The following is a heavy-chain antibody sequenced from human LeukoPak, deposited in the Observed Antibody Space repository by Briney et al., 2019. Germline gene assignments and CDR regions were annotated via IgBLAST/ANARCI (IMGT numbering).Heavy chain of an antibody. CDR1: GFTVSRNY. J-gene: IGHJ4*02. CDR2: ISGSGGST. Sequence: GGSLRLSCAASGFTVSRNYMSWVRQAPGKGLEWVSAISGSGGSTYYADSVKGRFTISRDNSKNTLYLQMNSLRAEDTAVYYCAKEDTAMVSGNFDYWGQGTLVTVSS. V-gene: IGHV3-23*01. CDR3: AKEDTAMVSGNFDY. D-gene: IGHD5-18*01.